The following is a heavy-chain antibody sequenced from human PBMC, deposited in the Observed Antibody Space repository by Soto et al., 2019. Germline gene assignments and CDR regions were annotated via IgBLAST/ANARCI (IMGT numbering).Heavy chain of an antibody. CDR3: ARPLGYCSSTSCPPVA. J-gene: IGHJ5*02. V-gene: IGHV1-69*06. CDR2: IIPIFGTA. D-gene: IGHD2-2*01. Sequence: GASVKVSCKASGGTFSSYAISWVRQAPGQGLEWMGGIIPIFGTANYAQKFQGRVTITADKSTSTAYMELSSLRSEDTAVYYCARPLGYCSSTSCPPVAWGQGTLVTVSS. CDR1: GGTFSSYA.